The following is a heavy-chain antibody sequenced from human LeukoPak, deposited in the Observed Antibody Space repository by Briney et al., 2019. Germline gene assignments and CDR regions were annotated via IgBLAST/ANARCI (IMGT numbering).Heavy chain of an antibody. D-gene: IGHD3-10*01. J-gene: IGHJ5*02. CDR2: VNDDGSAT. CDR1: GFTLSSYW. CDR3: AKDNYYGSGSYYR. V-gene: IGHV3-74*01. Sequence: GGSLRLSCVASGFTLSSYWMHWVRQAPGKGLVWVSGVNDDGSATYYADSVKGRFTISRDSAKNTLYLQMNSLRAEDTAVYYCAKDNYYGSGSYYRWGQGTLVTVSS.